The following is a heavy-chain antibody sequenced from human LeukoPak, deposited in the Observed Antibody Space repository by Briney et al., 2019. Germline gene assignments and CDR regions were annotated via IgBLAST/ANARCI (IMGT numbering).Heavy chain of an antibody. Sequence: GGSLRLSCAASGFTFSSYSMNWVRQAPGKGLEWVAFIRYDGSIEYYADSVKGRFTISRDNSKNTLFLQMNSLRVEDTAVYYCARDSTQRRGNEYYDALDFWGQGTMVSVSS. V-gene: IGHV3-30*02. CDR1: GFTFSSYS. D-gene: IGHD4-23*01. J-gene: IGHJ3*01. CDR3: ARDSTQRRGNEYYDALDF. CDR2: IRYDGSIE.